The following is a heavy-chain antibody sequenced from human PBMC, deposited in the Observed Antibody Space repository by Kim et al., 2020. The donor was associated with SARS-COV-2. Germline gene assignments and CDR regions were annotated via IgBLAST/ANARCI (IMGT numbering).Heavy chain of an antibody. CDR1: GFIFDDYT. J-gene: IGHJ4*02. Sequence: GGSLRLSCAASGFIFDDYTMHWVRQAPGKGLEWVSLIRRNGGHTYYADSVKGRFIISRDNSKVSLYLQMNSLNTEDTALYYCAKEHSSGWPNFDYWGQGTLVTVSS. D-gene: IGHD6-19*01. CDR2: IRRNGGHT. V-gene: IGHV3-43*01. CDR3: AKEHSSGWPNFDY.